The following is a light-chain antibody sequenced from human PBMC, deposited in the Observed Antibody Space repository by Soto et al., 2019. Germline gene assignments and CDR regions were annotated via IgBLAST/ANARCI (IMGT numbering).Light chain of an antibody. Sequence: EIVMTHSPATLSVSPGERAALSCRASQSVSSNLAWYQQKPGQAPRLLIYRTSTRATGIPDRFSGGGSGTDFTLTISRMEPEDFAVYYCQQYGSSRTFGQGTKVDIK. V-gene: IGKV3-20*01. CDR1: QSVSSN. CDR2: RTS. CDR3: QQYGSSRT. J-gene: IGKJ1*01.